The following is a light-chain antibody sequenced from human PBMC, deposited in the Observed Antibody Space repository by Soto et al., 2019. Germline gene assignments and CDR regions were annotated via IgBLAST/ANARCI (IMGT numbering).Light chain of an antibody. CDR3: SSYAGSNNYVV. CDR2: EVS. J-gene: IGLJ2*01. V-gene: IGLV2-8*01. CDR1: SSDVGGYNY. Sequence: QSVLTQPPSASGSPGQSVTISCTGTSSDVGGYNYLSWYQQHPGKAPKLMIYEVSKRPSGVPDRFSGSKSGNTASLTVSGLQAEDEADYYCSSYAGSNNYVVFGGGTKLTVL.